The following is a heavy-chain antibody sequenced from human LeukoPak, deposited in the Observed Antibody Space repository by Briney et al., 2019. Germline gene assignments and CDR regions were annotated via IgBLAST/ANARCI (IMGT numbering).Heavy chain of an antibody. CDR3: AAGFGYDILTGYSPS. CDR2: IVVGSGNT. J-gene: IGHJ5*02. Sequence: EASVKVSCTASGFTFTSSAVQWVRQARGQRLEWIGWIVVGSGNTNYAQKFQERGTITRDMSTSTAYMELSSLRSEDTAVYYCAAGFGYDILTGYSPSWGQGTLVTVSS. CDR1: GFTFTSSA. V-gene: IGHV1-58*01. D-gene: IGHD3-9*01.